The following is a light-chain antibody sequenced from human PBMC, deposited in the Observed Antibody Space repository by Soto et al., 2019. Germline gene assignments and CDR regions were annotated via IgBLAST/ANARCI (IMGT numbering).Light chain of an antibody. V-gene: IGLV2-14*01. CDR3: TSYASGSYHVV. J-gene: IGLJ2*01. CDR1: SSDIGGYDY. Sequence: QSALTQPASVSGSPGQSITLSCTGTSSDIGGYDYVSWYQRHPGKAPKLIIYDVNNRPSGVSNRFSGSKSGNTASLTICGLQAEDEADYYCTSYASGSYHVVFGGGTKVTVL. CDR2: DVN.